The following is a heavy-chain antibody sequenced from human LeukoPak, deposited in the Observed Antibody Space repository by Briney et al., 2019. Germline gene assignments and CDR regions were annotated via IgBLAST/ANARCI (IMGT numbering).Heavy chain of an antibody. CDR3: AREVSYYYYDSSGSYDAFDI. V-gene: IGHV3-66*01. J-gene: IGHJ3*02. CDR2: VYSGDST. Sequence: GSLRLSCAASGFTVSSNYMSWVRQAPGKGLEWVSVVYSGDSTYYEDSVKGRFTISRDNSKNTLYLQMNSLRAEDTAVYYCAREVSYYYYDSSGSYDAFDIWGQGTMVTVSS. D-gene: IGHD3-22*01. CDR1: GFTVSSNY.